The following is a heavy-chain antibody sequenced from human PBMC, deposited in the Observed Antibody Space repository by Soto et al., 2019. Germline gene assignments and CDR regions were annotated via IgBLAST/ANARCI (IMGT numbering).Heavy chain of an antibody. J-gene: IGHJ3*02. Sequence: GGSLRLSCAASGFTFSSYAMSWVRQAPGKGLEWVSAISGSGGSTYYADSVKGRFTISRDNSKNTLYLQMNSLRAEDTAVYYCAAPYDFWSANPDAFDIWGQGTMVTVSS. CDR3: AAPYDFWSANPDAFDI. CDR1: GFTFSSYA. V-gene: IGHV3-23*01. D-gene: IGHD3-3*01. CDR2: ISGSGGST.